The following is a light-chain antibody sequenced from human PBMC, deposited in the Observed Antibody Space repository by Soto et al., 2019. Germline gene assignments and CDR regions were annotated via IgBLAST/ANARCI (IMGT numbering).Light chain of an antibody. J-gene: IGKJ1*01. CDR1: QSVSSSY. Sequence: ESVFTQSPGTLSLSPGERATLSCRASQSVSSSYLAWYQQKPCQAPRLLIYGASSRATGIPDRFSGSGSGTDFTLTISRLEPEDFAVYYCQQYGSSPTFGQGTKVDI. CDR2: GAS. V-gene: IGKV3-20*01. CDR3: QQYGSSPT.